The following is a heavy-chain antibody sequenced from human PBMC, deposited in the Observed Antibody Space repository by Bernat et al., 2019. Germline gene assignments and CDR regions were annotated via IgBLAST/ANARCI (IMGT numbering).Heavy chain of an antibody. V-gene: IGHV3-33*01. CDR2: IWNDGNKI. CDR1: GFTFSSYG. J-gene: IGHJ4*02. Sequence: QVQLVESGGGVVQPGRSLRLSCAASGFTFSSYGMHWVRQAPGKGLEWVAVIWNDGNKIYYRDSVKGRFTISRDNSKNTLYLQMDSLRAEDTAVYYCARSNPADYWGRGTLVTVSS. D-gene: IGHD6-13*01. CDR3: ARSNPADY.